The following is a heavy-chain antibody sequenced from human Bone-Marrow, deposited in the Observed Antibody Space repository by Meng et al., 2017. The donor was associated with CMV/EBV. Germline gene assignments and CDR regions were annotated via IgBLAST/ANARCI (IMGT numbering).Heavy chain of an antibody. CDR1: GFPFSSYS. D-gene: IGHD2-2*01. V-gene: IGHV3-48*04. J-gene: IGHJ6*02. CDR3: VRNGYSVVVPAAPPRADYYGMDD. Sequence: SLKISCAGPGFPFSSYSMNWVPQAPGKGLGWVSYIGSSSSTIYYADSVKGRFPISRDNAKISMSLQMNSLRAEDTAVYYCVRNGYSVVVPAAPPRADYYGMDDWGQGTTVTVSS. CDR2: IGSSSSTI.